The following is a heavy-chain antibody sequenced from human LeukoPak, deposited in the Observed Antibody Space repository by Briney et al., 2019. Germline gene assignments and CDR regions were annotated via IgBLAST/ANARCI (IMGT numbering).Heavy chain of an antibody. J-gene: IGHJ5*02. CDR3: ARRITISWFDP. Sequence: GESLKISCKDSGDSFTSYWIGWVRQMPGKGLECLGIIFPGDSDTRYSPSFQGQVTISADKSISTAYLQWSSLKASDTAMYYCARRITISWFDPWGQGTLVTVSS. CDR2: IFPGDSDT. CDR1: GDSFTSYW. D-gene: IGHD3-9*01. V-gene: IGHV5-51*01.